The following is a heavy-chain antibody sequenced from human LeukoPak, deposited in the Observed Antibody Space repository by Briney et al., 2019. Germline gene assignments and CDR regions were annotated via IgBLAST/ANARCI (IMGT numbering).Heavy chain of an antibody. J-gene: IGHJ3*02. CDR1: GGSISSGSYY. CDR2: IYTSGST. V-gene: IGHV4-61*02. D-gene: IGHD6-19*01. CDR3: ARSSGWDVDI. Sequence: PSQTLSLTCTVSGGSISSGSYYWSWIRQPAGKGLEWIGRIYTSGSTNYNPSLKSRVTISVDTSKNQFSLKLSSVTAADTAVYYCARSSGWDVDIWGQGTMVTVSS.